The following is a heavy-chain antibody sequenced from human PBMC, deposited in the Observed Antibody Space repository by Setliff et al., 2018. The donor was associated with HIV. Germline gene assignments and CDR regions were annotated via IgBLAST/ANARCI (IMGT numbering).Heavy chain of an antibody. D-gene: IGHD2-15*01. J-gene: IGHJ6*03. CDR1: GGSISSGSYY. Sequence: PSETLSLTCTVSGGSISSGSYYWSWIRQPAGKGLEWIGHIYTSGSTNYNPSLKSRLTMSVDTSKNQFSLKLRSVTATDTAVYYCARVVAATHYYYYYMDVWGKGTTVTVSS. CDR2: IYTSGST. V-gene: IGHV4-61*09. CDR3: ARVVAATHYYYYYMDV.